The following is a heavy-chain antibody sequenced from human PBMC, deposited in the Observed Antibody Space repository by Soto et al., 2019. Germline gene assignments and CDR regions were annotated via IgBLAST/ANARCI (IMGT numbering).Heavy chain of an antibody. V-gene: IGHV1-8*01. CDR1: GYTFTSYD. Sequence: GASVKVSCKASGYTFTSYDINWVRQATGQGLEWMGWMNPNSGNTGYAQKFQGRVTMTRNTSISTAYMELSSLRSEDTAVYYCARFYSSSWLFDYWGQGTLVTVSS. CDR2: MNPNSGNT. J-gene: IGHJ4*02. D-gene: IGHD6-13*01. CDR3: ARFYSSSWLFDY.